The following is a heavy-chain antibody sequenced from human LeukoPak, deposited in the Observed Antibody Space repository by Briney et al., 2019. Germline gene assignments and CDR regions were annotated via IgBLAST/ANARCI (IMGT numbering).Heavy chain of an antibody. D-gene: IGHD5-18*01. Sequence: ASVKVSCKASGGTFSSYAISWVRQAPGQGLEWVWGIIPIFGTANYAQKFQGRVTITADESTSTAYMELSSLRSEDTAVYYCASPYSYGFNLGDYYFDYWGQGTLVTVSS. J-gene: IGHJ4*02. CDR1: GGTFSSYA. V-gene: IGHV1-69*01. CDR3: ASPYSYGFNLGDYYFDY. CDR2: IIPIFGTA.